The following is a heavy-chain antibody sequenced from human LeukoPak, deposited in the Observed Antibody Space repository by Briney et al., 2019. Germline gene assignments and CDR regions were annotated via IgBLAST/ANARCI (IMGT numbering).Heavy chain of an antibody. Sequence: KTGGPLRLSCAASGFTFSSYSMNWVPQAPGKGLEWVSSISSSSSYIYYADSVKGRFTISRDNAKNSLYLQMNSLRAEDTAVYYCASAGDYYDSSGYRYWGQGTLVTVSS. CDR1: GFTFSSYS. CDR3: ASAGDYYDSSGYRY. J-gene: IGHJ4*02. V-gene: IGHV3-21*01. CDR2: ISSSSSYI. D-gene: IGHD3-22*01.